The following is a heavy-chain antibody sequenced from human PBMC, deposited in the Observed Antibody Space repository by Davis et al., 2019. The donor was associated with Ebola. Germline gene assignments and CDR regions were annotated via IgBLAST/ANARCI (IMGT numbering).Heavy chain of an antibody. Sequence: ASVKVSCKASGYTFTGYYMHWVRQAPGQGLEWMGWINPNSGGTNYAQKFQGWVTMTRDTSISTAYMELSRLRSDDTAVYYCAADILWFEGVPGYWGQGTLVTVSS. V-gene: IGHV1-2*04. CDR1: GYTFTGYY. D-gene: IGHD3-10*01. J-gene: IGHJ4*02. CDR2: INPNSGGT. CDR3: AADILWFEGVPGY.